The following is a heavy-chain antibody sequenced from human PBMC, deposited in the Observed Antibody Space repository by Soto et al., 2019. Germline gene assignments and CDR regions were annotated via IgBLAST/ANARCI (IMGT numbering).Heavy chain of an antibody. CDR2: IYSGGST. V-gene: IGHV3-53*01. Sequence: VGSLRLSCAASGFTVSSNYMSWVRQAPGKGLEWVSVIYSGGSTYYADSVKGRFTISRDNSKNTLYLQMNSLRAEDTAVYYCAAPWVFAAAAGFDPWGQGTLVTVSS. J-gene: IGHJ5*02. CDR3: AAPWVFAAAAGFDP. D-gene: IGHD6-13*01. CDR1: GFTVSSNY.